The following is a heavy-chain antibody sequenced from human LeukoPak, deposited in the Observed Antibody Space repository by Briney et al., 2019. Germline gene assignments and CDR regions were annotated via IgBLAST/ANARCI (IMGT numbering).Heavy chain of an antibody. V-gene: IGHV4-39*07. CDR3: ARARGQWLVHDKFDY. Sequence: SETLSLTCTVSGGSINSPSYYWGWIRQPPGKGLEWIGEINHSGSTNYNPSLKSRVTISVDTSKNQFSLKLSSVTAADTAVYYCARARGQWLVHDKFDYWGQGTLVTVSS. CDR1: GGSINSPSYY. J-gene: IGHJ4*02. D-gene: IGHD6-19*01. CDR2: INHSGST.